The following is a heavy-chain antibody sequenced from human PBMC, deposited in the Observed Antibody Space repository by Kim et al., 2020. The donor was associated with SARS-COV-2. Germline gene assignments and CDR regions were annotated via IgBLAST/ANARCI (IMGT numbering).Heavy chain of an antibody. CDR2: IKGDGSEK. V-gene: IGHV3-7*01. CDR1: GFTFSGFW. J-gene: IGHJ4*02. D-gene: IGHD6-13*01. Sequence: GGSLRLSCAASGFTFSGFWMPWVRQAPGKGLEWVANIKGDGSEKSYVDSVKGRFTISRDNAKNTLQLQMDSLRVEDTAVYYCGRGRDRGTWYAVDYWGRG. CDR3: GRGRDRGTWYAVDY.